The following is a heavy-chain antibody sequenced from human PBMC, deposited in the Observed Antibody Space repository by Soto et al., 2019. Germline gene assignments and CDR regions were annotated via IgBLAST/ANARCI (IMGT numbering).Heavy chain of an antibody. CDR1: GFTFSSYA. CDR3: ARDYTGIEVAGTPHSYYYYYGMDV. V-gene: IGHV3-30-3*01. J-gene: IGHJ6*02. Sequence: QVQLVESGGGVVQPGRSLRLSCAASGFTFSSYAMHWVRQAPGKGLEWVAVISYDGSNKYYADSVKGRFTISRDNSKNTLYLQMNSLRAEDTAVYYCARDYTGIEVAGTPHSYYYYYGMDVWGQGTTVTVSS. CDR2: ISYDGSNK. D-gene: IGHD6-19*01.